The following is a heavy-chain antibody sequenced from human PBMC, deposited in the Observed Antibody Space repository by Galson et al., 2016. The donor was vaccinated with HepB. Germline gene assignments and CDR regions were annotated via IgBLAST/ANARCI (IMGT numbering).Heavy chain of an antibody. CDR1: GFSLTTLGVG. Sequence: PALVKPTQTLTLTCTFSGFSLTTLGVGVGWIRQPPGKALEWLGIIFWDDDKRYNPSLKSRLTITKELSKNEVVLTLTNVDPADTATYYCAHSPNKLFLFNGALPNYFDPWGQGTLVIVSS. V-gene: IGHV2-5*02. J-gene: IGHJ5*02. CDR2: IFWDDDK. CDR3: AHSPNKLFLFNGALPNYFDP. D-gene: IGHD2-21*01.